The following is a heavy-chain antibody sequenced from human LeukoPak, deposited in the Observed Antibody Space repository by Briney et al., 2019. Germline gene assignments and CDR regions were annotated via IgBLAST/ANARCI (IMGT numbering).Heavy chain of an antibody. D-gene: IGHD4-17*01. V-gene: IGHV4-30-4*01. CDR1: GGSTSSGDYY. CDR2: IYYSGST. Sequence: PSQTLSLTCTVSGGSTSSGDYYWSWIRQPPGKGLEWIGYIYYSGSTYYNPSLKSRVTISVDTSKNQFSLKLSSVTAADTAVYYCARDGTTTVTQHWYFDLWGRGTLVTVSS. J-gene: IGHJ2*01. CDR3: ARDGTTTVTQHWYFDL.